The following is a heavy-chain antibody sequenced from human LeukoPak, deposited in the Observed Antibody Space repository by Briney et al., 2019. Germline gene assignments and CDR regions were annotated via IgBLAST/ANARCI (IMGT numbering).Heavy chain of an antibody. J-gene: IGHJ4*02. V-gene: IGHV3-30-3*01. Sequence: GGSLRLSCAASGFTFSSYAMHWVRQAPGKGLEWVAVISYDGSNKYYADSVKGRFTTSRDNSKNTLYLQMNSLRAEDTAVYYCARVRGMVRGVIIGGPPLDYWGQGTLVTVSS. CDR3: ARVRGMVRGVIIGGPPLDY. D-gene: IGHD3-10*01. CDR1: GFTFSSYA. CDR2: ISYDGSNK.